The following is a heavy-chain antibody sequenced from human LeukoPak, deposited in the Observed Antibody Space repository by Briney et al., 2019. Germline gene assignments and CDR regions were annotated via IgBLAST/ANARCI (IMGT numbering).Heavy chain of an antibody. V-gene: IGHV1-69*01. CDR3: ATMTPTTTDAFNI. Sequence: SVKVSCKTSGSTFSSYSITWVRQAPGQGLEWMGGIIPIFGSANYAQKFQDRVTITADEPTSTVYLKLTSLTSDDTAVYYCATMTPTTTDAFNIWGQGTMVTVSS. CDR1: GSTFSSYS. D-gene: IGHD1-1*01. J-gene: IGHJ3*02. CDR2: IIPIFGSA.